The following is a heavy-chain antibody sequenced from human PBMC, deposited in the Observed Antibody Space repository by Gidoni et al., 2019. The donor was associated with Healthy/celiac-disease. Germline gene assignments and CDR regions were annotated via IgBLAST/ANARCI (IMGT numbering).Heavy chain of an antibody. D-gene: IGHD6-13*01. CDR2: IYSGGST. J-gene: IGHJ4*02. CDR3: ASGPGYSSSWPPALDY. CDR1: GFTVSSNY. Sequence: EVQLVASGGGLVQPGGSLSLPCAASGFTVSSNYMSWVRQAPGKGLEWVSVIYSGGSTYYADSVKGRFTISRDNSKNTLYLQMNSLRAEDTAVYYCASGPGYSSSWPPALDYWGQGTLVTVSS. V-gene: IGHV3-66*01.